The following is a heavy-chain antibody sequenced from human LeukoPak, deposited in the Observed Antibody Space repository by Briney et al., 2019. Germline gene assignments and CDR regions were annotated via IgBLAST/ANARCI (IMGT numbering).Heavy chain of an antibody. Sequence: SVKVSCKASGGTFSSYAISWVRQAPGQGLEWMGGIIPIFGTANYAQKFQGRVTITTDESTSTAYMELSSLRSEDTAVYYCARDFSLTTGGGAYFDYWGQGTLVTVSS. CDR3: ARDFSLTTGGGAYFDY. CDR1: GGTFSSYA. V-gene: IGHV1-69*05. D-gene: IGHD1-1*01. J-gene: IGHJ4*02. CDR2: IIPIFGTA.